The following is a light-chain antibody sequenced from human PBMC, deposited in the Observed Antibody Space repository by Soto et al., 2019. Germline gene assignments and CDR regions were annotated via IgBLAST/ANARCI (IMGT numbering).Light chain of an antibody. Sequence: EIVMTQSPATLSVSPGERVTLSCRASQSVSSNLAWYQQKPGQAPRLLIYGASTRATGIPARFSGSGSGTEFTLTISSLQSEDFAVYYCQQCNNWPLTFGQGTKLEIK. CDR1: QSVSSN. J-gene: IGKJ1*01. V-gene: IGKV3-15*01. CDR2: GAS. CDR3: QQCNNWPLT.